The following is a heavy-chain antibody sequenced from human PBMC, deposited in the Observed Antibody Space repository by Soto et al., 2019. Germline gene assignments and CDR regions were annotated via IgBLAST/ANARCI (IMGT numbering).Heavy chain of an antibody. CDR1: GGTFSSNP. Sequence: GASVKVSCKASGGTFSSNPISWMRQAPGQGLEWVGGTIPTFGAGSYAQRFQGRVTITADKSTNTACMELSNLRPEDTAVYYCARRQSNGYNRYFDSWGQGTLVTVSS. D-gene: IGHD5-12*01. CDR3: ARRQSNGYNRYFDS. CDR2: TIPTFGAG. V-gene: IGHV1-69*06. J-gene: IGHJ4*02.